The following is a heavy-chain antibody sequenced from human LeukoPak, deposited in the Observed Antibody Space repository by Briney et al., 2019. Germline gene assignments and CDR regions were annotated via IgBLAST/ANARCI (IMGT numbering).Heavy chain of an antibody. Sequence: GGSLRLSCAASGFTFSSYSMNWVRQAPGKGLEWVSSISSSSSYIYYADSVKGRFTISRDNAKNSLYLQMNSLRAEDTAVYYCARVRGDGYNYFDYWGQGTLVTVSS. CDR2: ISSSSSYI. D-gene: IGHD5-24*01. J-gene: IGHJ4*02. CDR1: GFTFSSYS. CDR3: ARVRGDGYNYFDY. V-gene: IGHV3-21*01.